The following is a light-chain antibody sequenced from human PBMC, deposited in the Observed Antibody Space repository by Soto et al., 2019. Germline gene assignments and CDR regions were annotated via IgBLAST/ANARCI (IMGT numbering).Light chain of an antibody. CDR2: DVS. CDR3: SSYTSSSTLVV. J-gene: IGLJ2*01. Sequence: QSVLTQPASVSGSPGQSITISCTGTSSDVGSYKYVSWYQQHPDKAPKLLIYDVSNRPSGISNRFSGSKSGNTASLTISGLQAEDEADYYCSSYTSSSTLVVFGGGTKVTVL. CDR1: SSDVGSYKY. V-gene: IGLV2-14*01.